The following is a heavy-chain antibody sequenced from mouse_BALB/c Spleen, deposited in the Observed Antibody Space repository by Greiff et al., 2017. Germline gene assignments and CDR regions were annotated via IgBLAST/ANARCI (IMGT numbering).Heavy chain of an antibody. D-gene: IGHD2-1*01. CDR2: INSNGGST. V-gene: IGHV5-6-3*01. CDR1: GFTFSSYG. J-gene: IGHJ4*01. CDR3: ARVAYGNYLLYAMDY. Sequence: EVKLVESGGGLVQPGGSLKLSCAASGFTFSSYGMSWVRQTPDKRLELVATINSNGGSTYYPDSVKGRFTISRDNAKNTLYLQMSSLKSEDTAMYYCARVAYGNYLLYAMDYWGQGTSVTVSS.